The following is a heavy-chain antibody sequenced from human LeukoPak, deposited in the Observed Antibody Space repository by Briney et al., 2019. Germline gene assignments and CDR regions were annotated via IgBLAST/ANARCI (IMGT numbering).Heavy chain of an antibody. Sequence: GASVKVSCKASGGGFTFTSHGSSWVRQAPGQGLEWMGGIIPIYGSPTYAQKFQGRITITSDESTRTVYMDLSSLRPEDSAVHYCAGFFYDNSGDAFDIWGQGTMVTVSS. CDR2: IIPIYGSP. CDR1: GGGFTFTSHG. D-gene: IGHD3-22*01. J-gene: IGHJ3*02. CDR3: AGFFYDNSGDAFDI. V-gene: IGHV1-69*13.